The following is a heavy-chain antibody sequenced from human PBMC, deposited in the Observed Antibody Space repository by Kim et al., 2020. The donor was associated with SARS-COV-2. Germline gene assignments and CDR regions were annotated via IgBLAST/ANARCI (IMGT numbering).Heavy chain of an antibody. CDR3: ARRGDIVVVPTERTFDY. V-gene: IGHV3-23*01. CDR2: IIGSGGST. D-gene: IGHD2-2*01. Sequence: GGSLRLSCAASGFTFSSYAMSWVRQAPGKGLERVSAIIGSGGSTYYADSVKGRFTISRDNSKNTLYLQMNSLRAEDTAVYYCARRGDIVVVPTERTFDYWGQGTLVTVSS. CDR1: GFTFSSYA. J-gene: IGHJ4*02.